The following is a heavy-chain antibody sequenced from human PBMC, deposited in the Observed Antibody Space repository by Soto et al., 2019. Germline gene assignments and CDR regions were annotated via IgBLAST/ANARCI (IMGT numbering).Heavy chain of an antibody. D-gene: IGHD4-4*01. V-gene: IGHV4-34*01. CDR2: INHTGST. Sequence: QVQLQQWGAGLLKPSETLSLTCAVYGGSFSGYDWTWIRQPPGKGLQWLGQINHTGSTHYNPSLKSRVTISVETSKKQFPLELSSVTAADTAVYYCARGHGNFVYYDYYGMDVWGQGTTVTVSS. CDR3: ARGHGNFVYYDYYGMDV. CDR1: GGSFSGYD. J-gene: IGHJ6*02.